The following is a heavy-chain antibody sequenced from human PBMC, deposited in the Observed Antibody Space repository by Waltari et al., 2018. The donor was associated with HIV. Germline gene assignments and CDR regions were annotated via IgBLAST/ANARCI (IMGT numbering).Heavy chain of an antibody. CDR1: GGSISSGGYY. D-gene: IGHD6-19*01. Sequence: QVQLQESGPGLVKPSQTLSLTCTVSGGSISSGGYYWSWIRQHPGKGLEWIGYIYYSGSTYYNPYLKSRVTISVDTSKNQFSLKLSSVTAADTAVYYCARDQVRVAVADAYYYYGMDVWGQGTTVTVSS. J-gene: IGHJ6*02. CDR2: IYYSGST. CDR3: ARDQVRVAVADAYYYYGMDV. V-gene: IGHV4-31*03.